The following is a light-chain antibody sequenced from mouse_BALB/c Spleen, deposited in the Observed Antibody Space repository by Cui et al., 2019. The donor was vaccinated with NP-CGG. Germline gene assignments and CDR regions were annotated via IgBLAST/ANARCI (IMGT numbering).Light chain of an antibody. J-gene: IGLJ1*01. CDR1: TGAVTTSNY. CDR3: ALWYSNHWV. V-gene: IGLV1*01. CDR2: GTN. Sequence: QAVVTQESALTTSPGETVTLTCRLSTGAVTTSNYANWVQEKPDHLFTGLIGGTNNRAPGVPARFSGSLIGDKAALTITVAQTEDEAIYFCALWYSNHWVFGGGTKLTFL.